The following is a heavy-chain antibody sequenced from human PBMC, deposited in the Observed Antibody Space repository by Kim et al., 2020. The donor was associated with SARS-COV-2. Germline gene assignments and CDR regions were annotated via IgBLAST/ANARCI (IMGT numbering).Heavy chain of an antibody. D-gene: IGHD2-15*01. V-gene: IGHV3-53*01. CDR3: ARDDTRYCSGGSCYP. Sequence: DSVKGRFTISRDNSKNTLYLQMNSLRAEDTAVYYCARDDTRYCSGGSCYPWGQGTLVTVSS. J-gene: IGHJ5*02.